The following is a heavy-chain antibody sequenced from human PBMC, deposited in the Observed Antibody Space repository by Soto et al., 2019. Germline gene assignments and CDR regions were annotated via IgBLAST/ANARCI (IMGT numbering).Heavy chain of an antibody. Sequence: QVQLVQSGAEVKKPGASVKVSCKASGYTFTSYGISWVRQAPGQGLEWMGWISAYNGNTNYAQKLQGRVTMTTDTSTSTAYMELRSLRSDDTAVYYCARDRGPNYSGPPLSYYYYYMDVWGKGTTVTVSS. J-gene: IGHJ6*03. CDR1: GYTFTSYG. D-gene: IGHD3-10*01. V-gene: IGHV1-18*01. CDR2: ISAYNGNT. CDR3: ARDRGPNYSGPPLSYYYYYMDV.